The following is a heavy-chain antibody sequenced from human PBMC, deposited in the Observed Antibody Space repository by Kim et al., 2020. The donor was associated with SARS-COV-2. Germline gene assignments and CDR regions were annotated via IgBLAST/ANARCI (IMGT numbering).Heavy chain of an antibody. D-gene: IGHD2-2*01. CDR2: IYTSGST. V-gene: IGHV4-61*02. Sequence: SETLSLTCTVSGGSISSGSYYWSWIRQPAGKGLEWIGRIYTSGSTNYNPYLKSRVTISVDTSKNQFSLKLSSVTAADTAVYYCARDRGALRYVSPLYCSSTSCYYYYGMDVWGQGTTVTVSS. CDR1: GGSISSGSYY. CDR3: ARDRGALRYVSPLYCSSTSCYYYYGMDV. J-gene: IGHJ6*02.